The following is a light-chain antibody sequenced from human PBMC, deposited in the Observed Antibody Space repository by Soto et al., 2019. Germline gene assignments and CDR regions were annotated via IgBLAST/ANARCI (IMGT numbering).Light chain of an antibody. J-gene: IGLJ1*01. V-gene: IGLV1-47*01. CDR3: CSYAGGYTYL. Sequence: QSVLTQPPSASGTPGQRVTISCSGSSSNIGSNYVYWYHQLPGTAPKLVIYRNNQRPSGVPDRISGSKSGTSASLAISGLRSEDEADYFCCSYAGGYTYLFGTGTKVTVL. CDR1: SSNIGSNY. CDR2: RNN.